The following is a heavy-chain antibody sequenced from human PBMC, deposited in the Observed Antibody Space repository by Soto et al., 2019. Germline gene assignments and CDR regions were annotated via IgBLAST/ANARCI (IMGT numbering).Heavy chain of an antibody. CDR2: ISAYNGNT. D-gene: IGHD2-15*01. J-gene: IGHJ4*02. CDR3: ARVEDCSGGSCYSGDFDY. CDR1: GYTFTSYG. Sequence: ASVKVSCKASGYTFTSYGISWVRQAPGQGLERMGWISAYNGNTNYAQKLQGRVTMTTDTSTSTAYMELRSLRSDDTAVYYCARVEDCSGGSCYSGDFDYWGQGTLVTVSS. V-gene: IGHV1-18*01.